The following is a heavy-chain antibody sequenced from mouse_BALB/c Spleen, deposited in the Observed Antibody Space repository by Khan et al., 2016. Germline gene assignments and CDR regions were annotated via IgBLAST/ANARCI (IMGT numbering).Heavy chain of an antibody. V-gene: IGHV3-6*02. Sequence: EVKLEESGPGLVKPSQSLSLTCSVTGYSITSGYYWNWIRQFPGNKLEWMGYISYDGSNNYNPSLKNRISITRDTSKNQFFLQLNSVTTEDTATYSCARACYFDYWGQGTTLTVSS. J-gene: IGHJ2*01. CDR1: GYSITSGYY. CDR2: ISYDGSN. CDR3: ARACYFDY.